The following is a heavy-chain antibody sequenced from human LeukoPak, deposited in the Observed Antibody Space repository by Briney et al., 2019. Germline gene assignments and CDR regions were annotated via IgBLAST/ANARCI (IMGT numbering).Heavy chain of an antibody. D-gene: IGHD2-2*02. CDR1: GFTFSSYA. CDR3: AKASTSWYIAFDI. V-gene: IGHV3-23*01. CDR2: ISGSGGST. Sequence: GGSLRLSCAASGFTFSSYAMSWVRQAPGKGLEWVPAISGSGGSTYYADSVKGRFTISRDNSKNTLYLQMNSLRAEDTAVYYCAKASTSWYIAFDIWGQGTMVTVSS. J-gene: IGHJ3*02.